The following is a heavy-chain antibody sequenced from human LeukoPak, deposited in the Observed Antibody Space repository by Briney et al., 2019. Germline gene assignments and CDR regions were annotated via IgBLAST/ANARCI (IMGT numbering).Heavy chain of an antibody. CDR2: ISTTGGTT. Sequence: PGGSLRLSCSASGFTFSSYVMHWVRQAPGKGLEYLSAISTTGGTTYYADSVKGRFTISRDNSKNTLYLQMNVLRAEDTAVYYCGRDNSGLPDYWGQGTLVTVSS. CDR3: GRDNSGLPDY. CDR1: GFTFSSYV. J-gene: IGHJ4*02. D-gene: IGHD3-10*01. V-gene: IGHV3-64D*08.